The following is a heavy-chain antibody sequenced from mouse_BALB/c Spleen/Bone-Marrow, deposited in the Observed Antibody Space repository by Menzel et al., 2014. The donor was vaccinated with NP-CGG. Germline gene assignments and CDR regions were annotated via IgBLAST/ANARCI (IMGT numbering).Heavy chain of an antibody. CDR2: INPSNGDT. J-gene: IGHJ2*01. Sequence: QVQLQQSGAELVRPGASVKLSCKASGYTFTSYWMYWVKLRPGQGFEWIGEINPSNGDTNYNEKFKRKATLTVDKSSSTAYMQLSSLTSEDSAVYYCTNYGYDWGQGTALTVSS. D-gene: IGHD1-2*01. V-gene: IGHV1S16*01. CDR1: GYTFTSYW. CDR3: TNYGYD.